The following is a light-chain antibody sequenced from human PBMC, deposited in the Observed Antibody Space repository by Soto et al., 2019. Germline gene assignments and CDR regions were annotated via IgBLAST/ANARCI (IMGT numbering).Light chain of an antibody. CDR2: KAS. CDR1: QSISSW. V-gene: IGKV1-5*03. J-gene: IGKJ1*01. Sequence: IKMNQSPSTLSATVGDRVTITCRASQSISSWLAWYQQKPGKAPKLLIYKASSLESGVPSRLSGSGCGREFTLTISSLHPDDFATYYCQQYNSYSRTFGQGTKVDIK. CDR3: QQYNSYSRT.